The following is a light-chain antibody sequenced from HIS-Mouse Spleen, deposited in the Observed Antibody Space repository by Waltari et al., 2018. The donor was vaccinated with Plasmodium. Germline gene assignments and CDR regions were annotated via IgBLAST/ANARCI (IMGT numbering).Light chain of an antibody. CDR1: SDINVGSYN. Sequence: QPVLTQPPSSSASPGESARLTCTLPSDINVGSYNIYWYWQNPGSPPRYLLYYYSDSDKVTGSGVPSRFSGSKDASANTGILLISGLQSEDEADYYCMIWPSNASGVFGGGTKLTVL. CDR3: MIWPSNASGV. V-gene: IGLV5-37*01. CDR2: YYSDSDK. J-gene: IGLJ3*02.